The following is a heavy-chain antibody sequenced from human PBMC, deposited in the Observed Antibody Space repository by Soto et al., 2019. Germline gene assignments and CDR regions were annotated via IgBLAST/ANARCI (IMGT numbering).Heavy chain of an antibody. V-gene: IGHV3-23*01. Sequence: GGSLRLSCAASGFTFSNYAMNWVRQAPGKGLEWVSVISASGGSTYYADSVKGRFTISRDTSKNTLYLQMNSLRAEDTAVYYCAKKSGGSYLNWDFDYWGQGTLVTVSS. D-gene: IGHD1-26*01. CDR1: GFTFSNYA. J-gene: IGHJ4*02. CDR3: AKKSGGSYLNWDFDY. CDR2: ISASGGST.